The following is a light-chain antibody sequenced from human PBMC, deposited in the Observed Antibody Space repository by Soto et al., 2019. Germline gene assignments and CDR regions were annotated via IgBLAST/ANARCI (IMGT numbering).Light chain of an antibody. CDR3: QQYNSWRT. Sequence: IVMTQSPATLSVSPGERATLSCRASQSVSSNLAWYQQKPGQAPRLLIYGASTRATGIPVRFSGSGYGTEFTLTINSLQSEDFAVYYCQQYNSWRTFGQGTKVEIK. CDR2: GAS. CDR1: QSVSSN. J-gene: IGKJ1*01. V-gene: IGKV3-15*01.